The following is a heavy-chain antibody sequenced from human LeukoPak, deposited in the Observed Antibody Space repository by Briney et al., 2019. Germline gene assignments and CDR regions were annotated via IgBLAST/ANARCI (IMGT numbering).Heavy chain of an antibody. CDR3: ARDSSYYYGSGSYYDY. CDR1: GFTFSSYW. V-gene: IGHV3-7*01. J-gene: IGHJ4*02. Sequence: GGSLRLSCAASGFTFSSYWMSWVRQAPGKGLEWVANIKQDGSEKYYVDSVKGRFTISRDNAKNSLYLQMNNLRAEDTAVYYCARDSSYYYGSGSYYDYWGQGTLVTVSS. CDR2: IKQDGSEK. D-gene: IGHD3-10*01.